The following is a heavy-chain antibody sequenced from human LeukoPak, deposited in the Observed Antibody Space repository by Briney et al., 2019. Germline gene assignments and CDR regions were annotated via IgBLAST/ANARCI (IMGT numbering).Heavy chain of an antibody. CDR3: ARRLTQYDCFDP. CDR2: TYYRSTWYN. Sequence: SQTLSLTCAISGDIVSSNSVTWNWIRQSPSRGLEWLGRTYYRSTWYNDYAVSVRGRITVDPDTSKNQFSLHLNSVTPEDTAVYYCARRLTQYDCFDPWGQGILVTVSS. CDR1: GDIVSSNSVT. V-gene: IGHV6-1*01. D-gene: IGHD2-2*01. J-gene: IGHJ5*02.